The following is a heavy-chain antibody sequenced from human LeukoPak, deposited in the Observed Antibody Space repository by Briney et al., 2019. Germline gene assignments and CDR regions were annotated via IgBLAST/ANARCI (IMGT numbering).Heavy chain of an antibody. V-gene: IGHV5-51*01. CDR1: GYSFTSYW. CDR2: IYPGDSDT. CDR3: ARHGYSSGWYEGYFDY. J-gene: IGHJ4*02. D-gene: IGHD6-19*01. Sequence: GESLKISCKGSGYSFTSYWIGWVRQMPGKGLEWMGIIYPGDSDTRYSPSFQGQVTISADKSISTAYLQWSSLKASDTAMYYCARHGYSSGWYEGYFDYWGQGTLVTVSS.